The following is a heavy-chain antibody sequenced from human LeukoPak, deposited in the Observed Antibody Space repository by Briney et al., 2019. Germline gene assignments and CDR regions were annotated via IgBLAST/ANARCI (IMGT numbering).Heavy chain of an antibody. J-gene: IGHJ5*02. V-gene: IGHV1-2*02. Sequence: ASVKVSCKASGYTFTGYYMHWVRQAPGQGLEWMGWINPNSGGTNYAQKFQGRVTMTRDTSISTAYMELSRLRSDDTAVYYCARGYYDSSGYYWFDPWGQGTLVTVFS. D-gene: IGHD3-22*01. CDR1: GYTFTGYY. CDR3: ARGYYDSSGYYWFDP. CDR2: INPNSGGT.